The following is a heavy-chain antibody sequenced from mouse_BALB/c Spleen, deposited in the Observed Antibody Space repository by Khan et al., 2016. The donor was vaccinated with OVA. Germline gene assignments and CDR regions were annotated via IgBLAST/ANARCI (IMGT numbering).Heavy chain of an antibody. D-gene: IGHD1-1*01. J-gene: IGHJ1*01. V-gene: IGHV2-9-2*01. CDR2: IWTGGGT. Sequence: QMQLKQSGPGLVAPSQSLSITCTVSGFSLTSYDISWIRQPPGKGLEWLGVIWTGGGTNYNSAFMSRLSISKDNSKSQVFLKMNSLQSDDTAIYYCVRRGNYYGSFYWYFDVWGAGTTVTVSS. CDR1: GFSLTSYD. CDR3: VRRGNYYGSFYWYFDV.